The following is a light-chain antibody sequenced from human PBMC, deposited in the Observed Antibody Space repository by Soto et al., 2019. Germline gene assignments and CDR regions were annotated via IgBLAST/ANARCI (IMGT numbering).Light chain of an antibody. CDR1: SSDVGSYNL. V-gene: IGLV2-23*02. CDR2: EVS. J-gene: IGLJ1*01. CDR3: CSYAGNSTYV. Sequence: QSVLTQPASVSGSPGQSITISCTGTSSDVGSYNLVSWYQQHPGKAPKVMIYEVSKRPSGVPNRFSGSKSGNTASLTISGLQAEDEADYYCCSYAGNSTYVFGTGTKVTVL.